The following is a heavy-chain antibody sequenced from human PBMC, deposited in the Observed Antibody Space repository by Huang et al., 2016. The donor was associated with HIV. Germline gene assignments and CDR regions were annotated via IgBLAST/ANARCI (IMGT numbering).Heavy chain of an antibody. D-gene: IGHD6-6*01. CDR3: ARDWSFGSSTSPAD. CDR1: GYTFTDSN. CDR2: SNPNRGCT. Sequence: QVQLVQSGAEVKNPGASVRVSCKAAGYTFTDSNIHWVRQAPGQGLGWRGRSNPNRGCTIYAQRFQGRITMTRDTTISTVHMDLRRIQSDDTAVYFCARDWSFGSSTSPADWGQGTLVTVSS. J-gene: IGHJ4*02. V-gene: IGHV1-2*02.